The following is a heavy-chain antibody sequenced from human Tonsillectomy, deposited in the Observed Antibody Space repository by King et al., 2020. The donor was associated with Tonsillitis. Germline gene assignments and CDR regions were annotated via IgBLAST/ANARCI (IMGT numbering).Heavy chain of an antibody. V-gene: IGHV5-51*01. CDR2: IYPGDSDT. D-gene: IGHD3-22*01. CDR1: GYSFTSYW. CDR3: ARPVMHPRHYYDSSGPYDI. Sequence: VQLVESGAEVKKPGESLKISCKGSGYSFTSYWIGWVRQMPGKGLEWMGIIYPGDSDTRYSPSFQGQVTISADKSISTAYLQWSSLKASDTAMYYCARPVMHPRHYYDSSGPYDIWGQGTMVTVSS. J-gene: IGHJ3*02.